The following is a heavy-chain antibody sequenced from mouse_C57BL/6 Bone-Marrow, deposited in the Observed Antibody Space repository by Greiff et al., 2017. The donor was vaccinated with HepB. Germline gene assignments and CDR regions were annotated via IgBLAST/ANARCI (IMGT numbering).Heavy chain of an antibody. J-gene: IGHJ1*03. CDR1: GYTFTSYW. Sequence: QVQLQQPGAELVMPGASVKLSCKASGYTFTSYWMHWVKQRPGQGLEWIGEIDPSASYTNYNQKFKGKSTLTVDKSSSTAYMQLSSLTSEDSAVYYCAREGEVVAFYWYFDVWGTGTTVTVSS. CDR3: AREGEVVAFYWYFDV. D-gene: IGHD1-1*01. CDR2: IDPSASYT. V-gene: IGHV1-69*01.